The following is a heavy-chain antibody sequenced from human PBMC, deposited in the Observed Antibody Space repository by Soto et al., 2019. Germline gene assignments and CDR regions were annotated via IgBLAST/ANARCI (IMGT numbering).Heavy chain of an antibody. Sequence: QLQLQESGSGLVKPSQTLSLTCAVSGGSISSGGYSWSWIRQPPGKGLEWIGYIYHSGSTYYNPSLKSRVTISVDRSKNQCSLKLSSVTAADTAVYYCAREDCSSTSCYYGYWGQGTLVTVSS. CDR3: AREDCSSTSCYYGY. CDR2: IYHSGST. CDR1: GGSISSGGYS. V-gene: IGHV4-30-2*01. J-gene: IGHJ4*02. D-gene: IGHD2-2*01.